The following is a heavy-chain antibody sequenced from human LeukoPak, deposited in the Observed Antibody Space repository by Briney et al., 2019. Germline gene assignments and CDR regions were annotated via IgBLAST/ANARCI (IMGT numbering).Heavy chain of an antibody. J-gene: IGHJ6*02. CDR3: ARDPVDTAMIYYYYGMDV. CDR2: ISAGNGNT. CDR1: GYTFTSYA. D-gene: IGHD5-18*01. V-gene: IGHV1-3*01. Sequence: EASVKVSCKASGYTFTSYAIHWVRQAPGQRLEWMGWISAGNGNTKYSQNFQGRVTFISNTSATTAFMELSSLRSEDAAVYYCARDPVDTAMIYYYYGMDVWGQGTTVTVSS.